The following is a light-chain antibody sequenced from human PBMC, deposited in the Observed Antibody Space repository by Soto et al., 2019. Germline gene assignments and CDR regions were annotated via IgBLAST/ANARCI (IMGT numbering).Light chain of an antibody. Sequence: DIQMTQSPSSLSASVGDRVTITCQASQAISTFLNWYQHKSGKAPKLLIYDTSNLQTGVPSRFSARGSTTYFLFTISSLQAEYIGKYYCQPYDNLFTFGPGTKVEIK. CDR3: QPYDNLFT. CDR2: DTS. V-gene: IGKV1-33*01. J-gene: IGKJ3*01. CDR1: QAISTF.